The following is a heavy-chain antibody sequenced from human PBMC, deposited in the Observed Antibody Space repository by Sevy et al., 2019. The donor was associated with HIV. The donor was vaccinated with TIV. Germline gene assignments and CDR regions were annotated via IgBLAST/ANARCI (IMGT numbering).Heavy chain of an antibody. Sequence: GGSLRLSCAASGFTFSSYVMHWVRQAPGKGLEWVAVISYDGSNKYYAESVKGRFTISRDTSKNTLYLQMNSLRAEDTAVYYCAKDLTGFYGMDVWGQGTTVTVSS. CDR3: AKDLTGFYGMDV. V-gene: IGHV3-30*18. D-gene: IGHD7-27*01. CDR1: GFTFSSYV. J-gene: IGHJ6*02. CDR2: ISYDGSNK.